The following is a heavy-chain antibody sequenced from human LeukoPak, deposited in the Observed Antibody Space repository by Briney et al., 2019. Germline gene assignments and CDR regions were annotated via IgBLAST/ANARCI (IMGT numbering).Heavy chain of an antibody. CDR2: ITPSGGST. CDR1: GYIFTSYY. CDR3: AREGRSGFYYMDV. V-gene: IGHV1-46*01. J-gene: IGHJ6*03. Sequence: ASVKVSCKASGYIFTSYYMHWVRQAPGQGLEWMGIITPSGGSTTYAQKFQGRVTMTRDLSTSTVYMELSSLRSEDTAVYYCAREGRSGFYYMDVWGKGTMVTVS. D-gene: IGHD3-10*01.